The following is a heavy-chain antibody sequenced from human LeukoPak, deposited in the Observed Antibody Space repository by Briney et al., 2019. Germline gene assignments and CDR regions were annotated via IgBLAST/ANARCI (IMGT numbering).Heavy chain of an antibody. J-gene: IGHJ4*02. Sequence: PGGSLRLSCAAFGFTFSSYRMTWVGQDPGKGLEWVSSISSSSSYIYYADSVKGRFTISRDNAKNSLYLQMNSLRAEDTAVYYCARDLIVGATPDYWGQGTLVTVSS. CDR3: ARDLIVGATPDY. CDR1: GFTFSSYR. V-gene: IGHV3-21*01. D-gene: IGHD1-26*01. CDR2: ISSSSSYI.